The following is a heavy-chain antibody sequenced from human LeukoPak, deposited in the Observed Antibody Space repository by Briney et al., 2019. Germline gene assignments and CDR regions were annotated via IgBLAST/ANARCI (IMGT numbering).Heavy chain of an antibody. Sequence: GTSLRLSCAASGFTFSNSAMHWVRQAPGKGLEWVAGISVDGKNEHYPDSLRGRFTISRDSSTLYVQMDRLTPEDTAVYYCARGWHSSGHCDVFDIWGQGTRVTVRS. J-gene: IGHJ3*02. CDR3: ARGWHSSGHCDVFDI. CDR2: ISVDGKNE. D-gene: IGHD6-19*01. V-gene: IGHV3-30*04. CDR1: GFTFSNSA.